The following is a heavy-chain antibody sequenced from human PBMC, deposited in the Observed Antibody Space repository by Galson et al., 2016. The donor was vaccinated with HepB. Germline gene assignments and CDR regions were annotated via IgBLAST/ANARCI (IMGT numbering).Heavy chain of an antibody. CDR2: ISMDGSIK. D-gene: IGHD3-22*01. Sequence: SLRLSCAASGFTFNTYDMHWVRQAPGKGLEWVAVISMDGSIKLYADSVKGRFTISRDNSKNALFLQMNSLRAEDTAVYYCARDGYYDSSGYYYDDYYYGMDVWGQGTTVTVSS. J-gene: IGHJ6*02. CDR1: GFTFNTYD. CDR3: ARDGYYDSSGYYYDDYYYGMDV. V-gene: IGHV3-30*04.